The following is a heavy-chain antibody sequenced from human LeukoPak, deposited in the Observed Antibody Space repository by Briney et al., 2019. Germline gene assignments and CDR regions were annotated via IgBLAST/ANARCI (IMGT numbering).Heavy chain of an antibody. CDR1: GGSISSSSHY. J-gene: IGHJ4*02. Sequence: SETLSLTCTVSGGSISSSSHYWGWIRQPPGKGLEWIGSIYYSGSTNYNPSLKSRVTISVDTSKNQFSLKLSSVTAADTAVYYCARRNVGYRSGQLDYWGQGTLVTVSS. D-gene: IGHD6-19*01. CDR3: ARRNVGYRSGQLDY. V-gene: IGHV4-39*07. CDR2: IYYSGST.